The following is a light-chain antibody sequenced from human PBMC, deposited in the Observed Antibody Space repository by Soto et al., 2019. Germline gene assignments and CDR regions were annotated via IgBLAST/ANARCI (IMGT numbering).Light chain of an antibody. CDR1: SGSIASNY. J-gene: IGLJ2*01. V-gene: IGLV6-57*04. CDR3: QSYDSSNVV. Sequence: NFMLTQPHSVSESPGKTVTISCTRSSGSIASNYVQWYQQRPGSAPTTVIYEDNQSPSGVPDRFSGSIDSSSNSASLTISGLKAEDEADYYCQSYDSSNVVFGGGTKLTAL. CDR2: EDN.